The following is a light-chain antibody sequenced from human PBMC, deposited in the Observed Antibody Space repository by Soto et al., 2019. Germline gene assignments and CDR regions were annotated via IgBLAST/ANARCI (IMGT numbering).Light chain of an antibody. CDR2: RAF. CDR1: LSVSSD. CDR3: HHFGSLPET. V-gene: IGKV3-15*01. Sequence: EIVMTQSPATLSLSPGERATLSCRASLSVSSDLAWYRQKPGQAPRLLIYRAFTRATGIPARFSGSGFGTDFTLTISRLEPEDFAVYYCHHFGSLPETFGQGTNVE. J-gene: IGKJ1*01.